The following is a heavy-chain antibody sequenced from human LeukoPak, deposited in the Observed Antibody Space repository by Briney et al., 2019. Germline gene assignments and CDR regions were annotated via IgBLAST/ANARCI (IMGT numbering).Heavy chain of an antibody. CDR3: ARHLPYYDSSGYYLDAFDI. D-gene: IGHD3-22*01. CDR1: GGSISSYY. Sequence: PSETLSLTCTVSGGSISSYYWSWIRQPPGKGLEWIGCIYYSGSTNYNPSPKSRVTISVDTSKNQFSLKLSSVTAADTAVYYCARHLPYYDSSGYYLDAFDIWGQGTMVTVSS. V-gene: IGHV4-59*01. CDR2: IYYSGST. J-gene: IGHJ3*02.